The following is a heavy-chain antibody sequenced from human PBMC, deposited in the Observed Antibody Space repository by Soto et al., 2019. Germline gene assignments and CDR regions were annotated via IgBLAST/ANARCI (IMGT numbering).Heavy chain of an antibody. V-gene: IGHV4-30-4*01. CDR2: IYYSGST. CDR3: ARDSGSGKAARR. CDR1: GGSISSGDYY. Sequence: SETLSLTCTVSGGSISSGDYYWSWIRQPPGKGLEWIGYIYYSGSTYYNPSLKSRVTISVDTSKNQFSLKLSSVTAADTAVYYCARDSGSGKAARRWGQGTPVTVSS. J-gene: IGHJ4*02. D-gene: IGHD6-6*01.